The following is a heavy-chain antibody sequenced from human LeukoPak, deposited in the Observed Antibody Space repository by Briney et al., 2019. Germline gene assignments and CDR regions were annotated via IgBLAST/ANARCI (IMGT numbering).Heavy chain of an antibody. Sequence: GGSLRLSCTASGFTFSNHNMNRVRQAPGKGLEWVSHISSSSSTRYYADSVKGRFTISRDNAKNSLYLQMNSLRDEDAAVYYCAKAGVSFDPWGQGTLVTVSS. CDR1: GFTFSNHN. J-gene: IGHJ5*02. CDR2: ISSSSSTR. CDR3: AKAGVSFDP. V-gene: IGHV3-48*02.